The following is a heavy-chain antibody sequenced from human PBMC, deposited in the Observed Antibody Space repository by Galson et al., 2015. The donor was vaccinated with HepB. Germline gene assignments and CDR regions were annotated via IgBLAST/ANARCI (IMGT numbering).Heavy chain of an antibody. CDR2: ISGRGSNT. V-gene: IGHV3-23*01. CDR3: AKSEGGSYPWFDP. Sequence: SLRLSCAASGFTFSRYAMNWVRQAPGKGLEWVSGISGRGSNTYYADSAKGRFTISRDNSKSTLYLQMNSLRAEDTAVYYCAKSEGGSYPWFDPWGQGTLVTVSS. CDR1: GFTFSRYA. D-gene: IGHD3-16*02. J-gene: IGHJ5*02.